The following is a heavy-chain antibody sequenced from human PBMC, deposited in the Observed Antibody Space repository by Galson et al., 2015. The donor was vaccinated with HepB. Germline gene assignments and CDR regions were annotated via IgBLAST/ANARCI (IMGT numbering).Heavy chain of an antibody. CDR3: SKDMRYYSGWRSFDY. J-gene: IGHJ4*02. CDR1: GFTFDDYT. CDR2: ISWDGVST. D-gene: IGHD6-19*01. V-gene: IGHV3-43*01. Sequence: SLRLSCAASGFTFDDYTMHWVRQAPGKGLEWISLISWDGVSTYYADSVKGRFTISRDNSRNSLYLQMNSLRAEDTALYYCSKDMRYYSGWRSFDYWGQGTLVTVSS.